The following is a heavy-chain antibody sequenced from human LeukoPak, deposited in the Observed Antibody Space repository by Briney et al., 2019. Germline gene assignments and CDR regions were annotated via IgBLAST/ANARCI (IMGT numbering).Heavy chain of an antibody. CDR1: GGIFSSYA. J-gene: IGHJ6*02. D-gene: IGHD1-1*01. V-gene: IGHV1-69*04. Sequence: SVTDSFKAPGGIFSSYAISWVRQAPGQGLEWMGMIIPILGIANSAQKFQGRVTITADKSTSTAYMELSSLRSENTAVYYCARNGLYYYYGMDVWGQGTTVTVSS. CDR3: ARNGLYYYYGMDV. CDR2: IIPILGIA.